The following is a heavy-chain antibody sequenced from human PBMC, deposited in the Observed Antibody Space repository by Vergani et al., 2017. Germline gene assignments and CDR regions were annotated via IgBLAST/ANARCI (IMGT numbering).Heavy chain of an antibody. CDR3: ARRCSTTCSTMGRAAFDI. CDR2: IHYSGTT. D-gene: IGHD2-2*01. J-gene: IGHJ3*02. Sequence: QLQLQESGPGLVKPSQTLSLTCTVSGGSISSDDFYWSWIRQPPGKGLEWIGDIHYSGTTYYNSSLKSRVSMSVATSKKQFSLKMNSVTAADTAVYYCARRCSTTCSTMGRAAFDIWGQGTMVTVSS. CDR1: GGSISSDDFY. V-gene: IGHV4-30-4*01.